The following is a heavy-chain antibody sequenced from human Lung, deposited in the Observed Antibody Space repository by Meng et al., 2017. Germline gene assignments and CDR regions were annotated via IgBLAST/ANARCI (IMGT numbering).Heavy chain of an antibody. Sequence: ELPFVVSGGDLVKPGGSLRLSCAASGFYFNNAWMSWVRQAPGKGLEWVGRIKSNTDGGTAEYAAPVTGRFTISRDDSKSTLYLQMSGLRIDDTGVYYCTWDDKAVSDYWGQGTLVTVSS. CDR2: IKSNTDGGTA. J-gene: IGHJ4*02. CDR3: TWDDKAVSDY. D-gene: IGHD1-26*01. CDR1: GFYFNNAW. V-gene: IGHV3-15*01.